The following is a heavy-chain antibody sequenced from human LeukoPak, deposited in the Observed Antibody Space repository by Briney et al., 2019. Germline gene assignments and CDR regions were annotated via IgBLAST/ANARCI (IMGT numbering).Heavy chain of an antibody. Sequence: PSETLSLTCTVSGGSISSYYWSWIRQPAGKGLEWIGRIYTSGSTNYNPSLKSRVTISVDTSKNQFSLKLSSVTAADTAVYYCARTQVGRIAAAYYYYMDVWGKGTTVTVSS. V-gene: IGHV4-4*07. CDR3: ARTQVGRIAAAYYYYMDV. CDR2: IYTSGST. D-gene: IGHD6-13*01. J-gene: IGHJ6*03. CDR1: GGSISSYY.